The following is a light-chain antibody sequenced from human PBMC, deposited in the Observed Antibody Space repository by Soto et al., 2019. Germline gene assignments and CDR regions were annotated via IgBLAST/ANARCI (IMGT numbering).Light chain of an antibody. CDR3: PQYGSSPLFT. Sequence: EIVLTQSPGTLSLSPGERATLSCRASQSVSSSYLAWYQQKPGQAPRLLIYGASSRATGIPDRFSGSGSGTDFTLTISRLEAEDFALYYCPQYGSSPLFTCGAGPEMDIK. CDR1: QSVSSSY. J-gene: IGKJ3*01. CDR2: GAS. V-gene: IGKV3-20*01.